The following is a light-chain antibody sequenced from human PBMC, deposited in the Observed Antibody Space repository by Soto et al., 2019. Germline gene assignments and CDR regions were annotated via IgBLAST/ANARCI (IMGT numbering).Light chain of an antibody. CDR1: RSISNW. CDR3: QQYGSFSPIT. Sequence: DIQMTQSPSTLSASVGDRVTITCRASRSISNWLAWYQQRPGIAPKLLIFDASILQSGVPSRFSGSGSGTEFTLSISRLQTDDSATYYCQQYGSFSPITFGGGTKVEI. CDR2: DAS. J-gene: IGKJ4*01. V-gene: IGKV1-5*01.